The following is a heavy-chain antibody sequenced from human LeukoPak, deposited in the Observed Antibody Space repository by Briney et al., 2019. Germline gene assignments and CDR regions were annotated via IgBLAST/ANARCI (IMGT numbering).Heavy chain of an antibody. CDR1: GGSISSYY. J-gene: IGHJ4*02. Sequence: SETLSLTCTVSGGSISSYYWSWIRQPPGKGLEWIGYIYYSGSTNYNPSLKSRVTISVDTSKNQFSLKLSSVTAADTAVYYCATSYSCVFDYWGQGTLVTVSS. CDR3: ATSYSCVFDY. V-gene: IGHV4-59*01. CDR2: IYYSGST. D-gene: IGHD6-19*01.